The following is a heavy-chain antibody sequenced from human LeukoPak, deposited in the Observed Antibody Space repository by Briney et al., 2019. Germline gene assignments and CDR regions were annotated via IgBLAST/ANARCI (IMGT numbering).Heavy chain of an antibody. CDR1: GGSFSGYY. V-gene: IGHV4-34*01. D-gene: IGHD3-10*01. CDR2: INHSGST. CDR3: ARVRYYYGSGSYLY. Sequence: PSETLSLTCAVYGGSFSGYYWSWIRQPPGQGLEWIGEINHSGSTNYNPSLKSRVTISVDTSKNQFSLKLSSVTAADTAVYYCARVRYYYGSGSYLYWGQGTLVTVSS. J-gene: IGHJ4*02.